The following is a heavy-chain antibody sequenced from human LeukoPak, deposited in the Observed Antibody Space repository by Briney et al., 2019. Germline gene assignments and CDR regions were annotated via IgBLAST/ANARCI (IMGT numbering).Heavy chain of an antibody. CDR2: ISGSGGST. J-gene: IGHJ4*02. CDR3: AKSRGYSGYEVAYYFDY. CDR1: GFTLSSYS. V-gene: IGHV3-23*01. D-gene: IGHD5-12*01. Sequence: GGSLRLSCAASGFTLSSYSMNWVRQAPGKGLEWVSAISGSGGSTYYADSVKGRFTISRDNSKNTLYLQMNSLRAEDTAVYYCAKSRGYSGYEVAYYFDYWGQGTLVTVSS.